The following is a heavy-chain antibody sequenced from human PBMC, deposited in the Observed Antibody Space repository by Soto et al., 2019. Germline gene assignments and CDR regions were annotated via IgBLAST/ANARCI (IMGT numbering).Heavy chain of an antibody. V-gene: IGHV3-74*01. CDR2: INSDGSST. CDR3: RVWMGDLSIDY. J-gene: IGHJ4*01. CDR1: GFTFSSYW. D-gene: IGHD3-16*02. Sequence: GGSLRLSCAASGFTFSSYWMHWVRQAPGKGLVWVSRINSDGSSTSYADSVKGRFTISRDNAKNTIYLQMNSLGAEDTALYYCRVWMGDLSIDYWGQGTLVTVS.